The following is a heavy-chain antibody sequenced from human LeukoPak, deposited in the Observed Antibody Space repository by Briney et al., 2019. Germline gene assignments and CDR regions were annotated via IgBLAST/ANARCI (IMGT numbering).Heavy chain of an antibody. J-gene: IGHJ4*02. Sequence: GGSLRLSCAASGFTFSSYSMNWVRQAPGKGLEWVSHITASGTAMFYADSVKGRFTISRDNAKNSLYLQMNSLRAEDTAVYYCAREFLDSSLDYWGQGTLVTVSS. CDR2: ITASGTAM. CDR3: AREFLDSSLDY. V-gene: IGHV3-48*01. D-gene: IGHD6-13*01. CDR1: GFTFSSYS.